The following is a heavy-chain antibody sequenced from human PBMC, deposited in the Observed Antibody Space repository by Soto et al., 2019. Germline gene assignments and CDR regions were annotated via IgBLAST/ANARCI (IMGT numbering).Heavy chain of an antibody. V-gene: IGHV1-58*01. Sequence: SVKVSCKASGFTFTSSAVQWARQARGQRLEWIGWIVVGSGNTNYAQKFQERVTITRDMSTSTAYMELSSLRSEDTAVYYCAAGTIFGVVMDYYYYGMDVWGQGTTVTVSS. J-gene: IGHJ6*02. D-gene: IGHD3-3*01. CDR3: AAGTIFGVVMDYYYYGMDV. CDR1: GFTFTSSA. CDR2: IVVGSGNT.